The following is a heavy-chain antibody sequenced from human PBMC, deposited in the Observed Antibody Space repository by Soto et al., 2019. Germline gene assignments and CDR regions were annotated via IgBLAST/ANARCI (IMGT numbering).Heavy chain of an antibody. CDR2: IYDTGISGYTPST. CDR1: GGSITSSY. CDR3: ARGEDAFFYYGLDV. V-gene: IGHV4-59*01. J-gene: IGHJ6*02. Sequence: SETLSLTCTVSGGSITSSYWSWIRRPPGKGLEWIAYIYDTGISGYTPSTSYNPSLTSRVTTSVDTSKSQFSLKLTSVTAADTAVYYCARGEDAFFYYGLDVWGQGITVTGS.